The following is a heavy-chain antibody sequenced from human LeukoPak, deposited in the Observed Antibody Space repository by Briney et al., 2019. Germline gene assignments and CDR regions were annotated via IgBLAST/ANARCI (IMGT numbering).Heavy chain of an antibody. Sequence: GGSLRLSCAASGFTFSNYAIHWVRQAPGKGLESVSVISSNGGNIYHANSVKGRFTISRDNSKNTVYLQMGSLRPEDMAVYYCARVRVGATAKGHYFDYWGQGALVTVSS. V-gene: IGHV3-64*01. J-gene: IGHJ4*02. D-gene: IGHD1-26*01. CDR1: GFTFSNYA. CDR3: ARVRVGATAKGHYFDY. CDR2: ISSNGGNI.